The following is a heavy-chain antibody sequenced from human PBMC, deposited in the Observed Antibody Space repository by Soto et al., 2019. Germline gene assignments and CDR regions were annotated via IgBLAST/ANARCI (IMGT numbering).Heavy chain of an antibody. Sequence: PGESLKISCTASGYSFTTYWITWVRQMPGKGLEYLGRIDPSGSFTSYNPSFQGHVTISADKSISAAYLQWSSLKASDTAIYYCARLNYYDSSGYYNWFDPWGQGTLVTVSS. V-gene: IGHV5-10-1*01. CDR3: ARLNYYDSSGYYNWFDP. D-gene: IGHD3-22*01. CDR2: IDPSGSFT. J-gene: IGHJ5*02. CDR1: GYSFTTYW.